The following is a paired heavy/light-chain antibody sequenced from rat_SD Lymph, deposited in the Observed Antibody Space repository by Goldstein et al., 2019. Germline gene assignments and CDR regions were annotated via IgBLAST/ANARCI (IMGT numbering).Light chain of an antibody. CDR3: QQYYNLYT. J-gene: IGKJ2-3*01. V-gene: IGKV8S4*01. CDR2: WAS. CDR1: QSLLYNENKKNY. Sequence: DIVMTQTPSSQAVSAGEKVTMSCKSSQSLLYNENKKNYLAWYQQKPGQSPKLLIYWASTRESGVPDRFIGSGSGTDFTLTISSVQAEDLAVYYCQQYYNLYTFGAGTKLELK.
Heavy chain of an antibody. CDR1: GFSLTSYN. CDR3: ARDFAY. CDR2: IWTGGST. J-gene: IGHJ3*01. V-gene: IGHV2-30*01. Sequence: QVQLKESGPGLVQPSQTLSLTCTVSGFSLTSYNVHWVRQPTGKGLEWMGVIWTGGSTDYNSALKSRLSISRDTSKSQVFLKMNSLQTEDIATYYCARDFAYWGQGTLVTVSS.